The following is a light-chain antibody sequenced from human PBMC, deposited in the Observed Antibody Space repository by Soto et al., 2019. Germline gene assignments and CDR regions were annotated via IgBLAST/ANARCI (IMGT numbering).Light chain of an antibody. J-gene: IGKJ1*01. Sequence: DIEMTQSPSTLSASVGDRVTISCRASESISRWLAWYQQKPGKVPKLLIYQASSLESGVPSRFSGSGSGTEFTLTISSLQTEDFANYYCQLYSVYSSWTFGQGTKVDIK. CDR1: ESISRW. V-gene: IGKV1-5*03. CDR2: QAS. CDR3: QLYSVYSSWT.